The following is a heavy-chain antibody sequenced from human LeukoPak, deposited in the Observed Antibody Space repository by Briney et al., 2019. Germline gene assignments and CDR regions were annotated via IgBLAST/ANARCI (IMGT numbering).Heavy chain of an antibody. D-gene: IGHD1-26*01. V-gene: IGHV3-53*01. Sequence: PGGSLSLSCAASGFTVSSNFMTWVRQAPGKGLEWVSVTYSDGTTYYADSVKGRFTISRDNSKNTLDLQMNSLRAEDTATYYCAKEKRNLRGARDAFDIWGQGTMVTVSA. J-gene: IGHJ3*02. CDR3: AKEKRNLRGARDAFDI. CDR1: GFTVSSNF. CDR2: TYSDGTT.